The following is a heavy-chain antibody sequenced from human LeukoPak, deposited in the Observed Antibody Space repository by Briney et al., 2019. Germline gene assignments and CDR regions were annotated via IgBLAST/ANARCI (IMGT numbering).Heavy chain of an antibody. V-gene: IGHV3-7*01. CDR1: GFTFSSYG. J-gene: IGHJ3*02. D-gene: IGHD1-14*01. CDR3: ARGKAGAFDI. CDR2: IKQDGSEK. Sequence: PGRSLRLSCAASGFTFSSYGMHWVRQAPGKGLEWVANIKQDGSEKYYVGSVKGRFTISRDNAKNSLYLQMNSLRAEDTAVYYCARGKAGAFDIWGQGTMVTVSS.